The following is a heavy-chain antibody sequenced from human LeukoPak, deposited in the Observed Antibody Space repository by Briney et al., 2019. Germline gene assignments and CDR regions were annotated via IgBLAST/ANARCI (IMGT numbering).Heavy chain of an antibody. D-gene: IGHD3-22*01. Sequence: PSVTLSLTCTVSVRPISSSNYYWGWIRRPPAKGLDWNGNIFCSGSTYYTPSLKSRVTISVDTSKNPFSLKLSSVTAADTAIYYCARRDSSAYYYDFGYWGQGTLVTVSS. V-gene: IGHV4-39*01. J-gene: IGHJ4*02. CDR2: IFCSGST. CDR3: ARRDSSAYYYDFGY. CDR1: VRPISSSNYY.